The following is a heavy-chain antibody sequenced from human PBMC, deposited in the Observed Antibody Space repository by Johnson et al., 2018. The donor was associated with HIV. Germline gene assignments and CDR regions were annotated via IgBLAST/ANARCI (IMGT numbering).Heavy chain of an antibody. Sequence: QVQLVESGGGVVQPGRSLRLSCAASGFTFCSYAMHWVRQAPGKGLEWVAVISYDGSNKYYADSVKGRFTISRDNSKNTLYLQMNSLRAEDTAVYYCARVRWVSKWLSYDAFDIWGQGTMVTVSS. CDR2: ISYDGSNK. D-gene: IGHD3-22*01. J-gene: IGHJ3*02. CDR3: ARVRWVSKWLSYDAFDI. CDR1: GFTFCSYA. V-gene: IGHV3-30-3*01.